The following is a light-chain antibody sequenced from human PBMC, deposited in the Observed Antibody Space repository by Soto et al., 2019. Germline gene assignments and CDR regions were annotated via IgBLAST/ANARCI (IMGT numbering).Light chain of an antibody. CDR1: SSNIGSGT. J-gene: IGLJ1*01. CDR3: GAWDESLNGYV. Sequence: QSVLTQPPSVSGTPGQRVTISCSGSSSNIGSGTVNWYQQLPGTAPKVLIYTDNERPSGVPDRFSGSKSGTSASLAINGLQSGDEADYYCGAWDESLNGYVFGTGTKVTVL. V-gene: IGLV1-44*01. CDR2: TDN.